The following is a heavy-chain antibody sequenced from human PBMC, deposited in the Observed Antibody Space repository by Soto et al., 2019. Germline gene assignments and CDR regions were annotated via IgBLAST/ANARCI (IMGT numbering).Heavy chain of an antibody. Sequence: QGPLVQSGAEVKKPGASVKVSCGTSGFSFTSYSFHWVRQAPAQGLQWMGWINAGRGKTKYSQQFQGRVTFTWDTSDNTVYMELSRLTSEDTSVFFCARWIDNGYFDYWGQGTLVTVSA. J-gene: IGHJ4*02. D-gene: IGHD4-17*01. V-gene: IGHV1-3*01. CDR1: GFSFTSYS. CDR2: INAGRGKT. CDR3: ARWIDNGYFDY.